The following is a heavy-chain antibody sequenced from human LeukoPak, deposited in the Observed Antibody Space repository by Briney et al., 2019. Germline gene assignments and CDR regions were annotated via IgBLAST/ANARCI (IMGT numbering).Heavy chain of an antibody. CDR1: GFTFSVYA. D-gene: IGHD3-22*01. V-gene: IGHV3-23*01. CDR2: IGSDGST. CDR3: AKCNHYDNNGYPDY. Sequence: GGSLRLSCAASGFTFSVYAMSWVRQAPGKGLEWVSGIGSDGSTHYAESVKGRFAISRDNSKNTLYVQMKSLRAEDTAVYYCAKCNHYDNNGYPDYWGQGTLVTVSS. J-gene: IGHJ4*02.